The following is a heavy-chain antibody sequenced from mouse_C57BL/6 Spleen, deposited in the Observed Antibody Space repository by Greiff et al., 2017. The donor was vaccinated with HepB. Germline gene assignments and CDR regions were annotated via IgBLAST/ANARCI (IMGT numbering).Heavy chain of an antibody. Sequence: QVQLQQSGAELVKPGASVKMSCKASGYTFTSYWITWVKQRPGQGLEWIGDIYPGSGSTNYNEKFKSKATLTVDTSSSTAYMQLSSLTSEDTAVYYCASITTVVATEWYFAFWGTGTTVTVSS. V-gene: IGHV1-55*01. CDR1: GYTFTSYW. D-gene: IGHD1-1*01. CDR2: IYPGSGST. CDR3: ASITTVVATEWYFAF. J-gene: IGHJ1*03.